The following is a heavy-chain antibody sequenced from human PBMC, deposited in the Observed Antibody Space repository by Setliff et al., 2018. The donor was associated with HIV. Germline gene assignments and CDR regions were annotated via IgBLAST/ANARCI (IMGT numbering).Heavy chain of an antibody. CDR3: ARVPSWGEAPFAFDV. D-gene: IGHD7-27*01. CDR2: IFGSGIT. CDR1: GFSISSDGFY. Sequence: SETLSLTCTLSGFSISSDGFYWNWIRQRPGKGLEWIGYIFGSGITYYNPSLKSRLRISIDTSANQFSVELSSVTAADTALYFSARVPSWGEAPFAFDVWGLGTMVTVSS. V-gene: IGHV4-31*03. J-gene: IGHJ3*01.